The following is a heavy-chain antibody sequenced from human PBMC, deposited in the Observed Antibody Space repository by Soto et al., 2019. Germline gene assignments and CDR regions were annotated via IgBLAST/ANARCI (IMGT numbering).Heavy chain of an antibody. CDR2: IFHDGTA. Sequence: SETLSLTCAVSGVSISSGNWWTWVRQTPQRGLDYIGEIFHDGTANYYPSFERRVSISMETSKNQFSLNLDSVTAADPAVYFCARDFASFDSWGQGTLVTVSS. V-gene: IGHV4-4*02. D-gene: IGHD3-3*01. J-gene: IGHJ4*02. CDR3: ARDFASFDS. CDR1: GVSISSGNW.